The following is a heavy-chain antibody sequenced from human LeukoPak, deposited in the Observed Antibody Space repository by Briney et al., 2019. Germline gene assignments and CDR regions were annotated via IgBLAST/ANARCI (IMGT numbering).Heavy chain of an antibody. D-gene: IGHD5-18*01. CDR2: IIPMSGTV. CDR3: ARETGYAYGRAPLDY. CDR1: GGTFSTFG. Sequence: SVKVSCKASGGTFSTFGISWVRQAPGQGLERMGGIIPMSGTVNNAQKFQGRVTITADKSTGTAYMELSSLRSDDTAVYYCARETGYAYGRAPLDYWGQGTLVTVSS. V-gene: IGHV1-69*06. J-gene: IGHJ4*02.